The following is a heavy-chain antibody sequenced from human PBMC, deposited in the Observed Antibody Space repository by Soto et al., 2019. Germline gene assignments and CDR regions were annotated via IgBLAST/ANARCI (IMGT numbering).Heavy chain of an antibody. CDR1: GFTFSSNW. D-gene: IGHD2-21*01. CDR3: ARDGEGF. CDR2: INADGSET. Sequence: PVGSLRLSCAASGFTFSSNWMHWVRRVPGRGLVWVSRINADGSETNYEDSVEGRFTISRDNPKNTLYLQMNSLRAEDTAVYYCARDGEGFWGQGTLVTVSS. J-gene: IGHJ4*02. V-gene: IGHV3-74*01.